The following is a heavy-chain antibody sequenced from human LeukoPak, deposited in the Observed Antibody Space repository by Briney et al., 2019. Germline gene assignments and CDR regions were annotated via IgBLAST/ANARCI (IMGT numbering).Heavy chain of an antibody. CDR3: TKGNSGYYSPFDY. J-gene: IGHJ4*02. V-gene: IGHV3-9*01. CDR1: GFTFDDYA. Sequence: GGSLRLSCAASGFTFDDYAMRWVRQAPGKGLEWVSGINWNSDRIGYADSVKGRFTISRDNAKKSLYLQMNSLRAEDTALYYCTKGNSGYYSPFDYWGQGTLVTVSS. D-gene: IGHD3-22*01. CDR2: INWNSDRI.